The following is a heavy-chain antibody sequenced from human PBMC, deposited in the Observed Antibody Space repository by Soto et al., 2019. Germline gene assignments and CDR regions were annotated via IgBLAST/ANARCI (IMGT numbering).Heavy chain of an antibody. CDR1: GGSISSGDYY. J-gene: IGHJ4*02. V-gene: IGHV4-30-4*01. CDR3: ASLPFYGDYDY. CDR2: IYYSGST. D-gene: IGHD4-17*01. Sequence: QVQLQESGPGLVKPSQTLSLTCTISGGSISSGDYYWSWIRQPPGKGLEWIAYIYYSGSTYYNPSLKGRITMPVGTSKRQFSLKLSSVTAADTAVYYCASLPFYGDYDYGGQGTLFIVSS.